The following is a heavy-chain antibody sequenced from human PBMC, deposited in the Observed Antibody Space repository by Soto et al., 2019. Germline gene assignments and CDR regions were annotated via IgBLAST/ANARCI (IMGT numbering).Heavy chain of an antibody. V-gene: IGHV3-30*18. J-gene: IGHJ6*02. CDR1: GFTFSLYG. D-gene: IGHD5-12*01. CDR2: TSYDGSNK. CDR3: AKDSGSNGYAVYDYYYGMDV. Sequence: QLQLVESGGGVVQPGRSLRLSCAASGFTFSLYGMHWVRQAPGRGLEWVAVTSYDGSNKFYADSVKGRFTISRDNSKNTLYLEMNSLRPEDTAVYFCAKDSGSNGYAVYDYYYGMDVGSQGTTVTVSS.